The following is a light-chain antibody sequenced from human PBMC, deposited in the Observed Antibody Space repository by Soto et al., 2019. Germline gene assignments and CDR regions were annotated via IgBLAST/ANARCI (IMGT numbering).Light chain of an antibody. CDR3: SSYTSSSTLYV. CDR1: SSDVGGYNY. CDR2: DVS. Sequence: QSDLTQPASVSGSPGQSITISCTGTSSDVGGYNYVSWYQQHPCKAPKLMIYDVSNRPSGVSNRFSGSKSGNTASLTISGLQAEDEADYYCSSYTSSSTLYVFGTGTQLTVL. J-gene: IGLJ1*01. V-gene: IGLV2-14*01.